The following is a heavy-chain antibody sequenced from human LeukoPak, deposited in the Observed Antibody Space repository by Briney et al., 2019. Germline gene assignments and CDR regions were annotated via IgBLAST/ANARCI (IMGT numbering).Heavy chain of an antibody. D-gene: IGHD6-19*01. CDR1: GYTFTGYH. CDR3: ARGGVYSSGWYPEYFQR. CDR2: INPISGGT. J-gene: IGHJ1*01. V-gene: IGHV1-2*02. Sequence: ASAKVSCKTSGYTFTGYHMHWVRQAPGQGLEWMGWINPISGGTKYGQKFQGRVTLTRDTSISTAYMELNSLTSDDTAVYYCARGGVYSSGWYPEYFQRWGQGTLVTVS.